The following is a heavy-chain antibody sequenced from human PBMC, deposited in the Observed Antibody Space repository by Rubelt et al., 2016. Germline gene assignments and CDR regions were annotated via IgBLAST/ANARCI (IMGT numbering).Heavy chain of an antibody. Sequence: QVQLVQSGAEVKKPGASVKVSCKASGYTFTSYGISWVRQAPGQGLEWMGWISAYDGNTYYAQKVQGRVSMTTDTSTSTAYMELRGLRSDDTAVYYCARVMITFGGVIEVGWFDPWGQGTLVTVSS. CDR2: ISAYDGNT. J-gene: IGHJ5*02. V-gene: IGHV1-18*01. CDR3: ARVMITFGGVIEVGWFDP. D-gene: IGHD3-16*02. CDR1: GYTFTSYG.